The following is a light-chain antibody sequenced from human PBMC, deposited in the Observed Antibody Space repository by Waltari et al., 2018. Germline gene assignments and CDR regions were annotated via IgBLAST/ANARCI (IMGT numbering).Light chain of an antibody. Sequence: QSVLTQPPSVSGAPGQTVTISCTGSSSNIGPVSAVHWYQHLPGTAPKVLIYDNINRPSGVPDRFSGSTSGASASLAITGLQAGDEADYYCQSYDNNLNAWVFGGGTKLTVL. CDR2: DNI. CDR1: SSNIGPVSA. V-gene: IGLV1-40*01. CDR3: QSYDNNLNAWV. J-gene: IGLJ3*02.